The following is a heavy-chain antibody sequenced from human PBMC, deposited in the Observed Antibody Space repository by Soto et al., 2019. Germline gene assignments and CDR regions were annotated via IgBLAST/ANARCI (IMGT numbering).Heavy chain of an antibody. J-gene: IGHJ6*02. CDR1: GGSLSNYG. CDR3: ARGDATKIVVTTYYARDV. D-gene: IGHD4-17*01. Sequence: QVQLVQSGAEVKKPGSSVKVSCKASGGSLSNYGISWVRQAPGQGLEWMGGIIPVFGTANYAQKFQARVTITADESTNIVYMDVTSLRSEDTAVYYCARGDATKIVVTTYYARDVWGQGTTVTVSS. V-gene: IGHV1-69*12. CDR2: IIPVFGTA.